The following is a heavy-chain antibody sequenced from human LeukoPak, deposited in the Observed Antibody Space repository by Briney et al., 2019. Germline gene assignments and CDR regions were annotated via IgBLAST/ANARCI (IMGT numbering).Heavy chain of an antibody. CDR3: AKQSRVLRFLEWSETPLPLGH. CDR2: IYTSGST. V-gene: IGHV4-4*07. D-gene: IGHD3-3*01. Sequence: SETLSLTCIVSGGSISDYYWSWIRQPAGKGLEWIGRIYTSGSTNYNPSLKSRVTMSVDTSKNQVSLKLSSVTAADTAVYYCAKQSRVLRFLEWSETPLPLGHWGQGTLVTVSS. CDR1: GGSISDYY. J-gene: IGHJ4*02.